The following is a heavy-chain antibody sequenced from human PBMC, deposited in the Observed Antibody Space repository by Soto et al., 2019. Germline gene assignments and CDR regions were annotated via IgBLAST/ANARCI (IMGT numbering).Heavy chain of an antibody. CDR1: GFTFSSYA. CDR2: ISGSGGST. V-gene: IGHV3-23*01. Sequence: PGGSLRLSCAASGFTFSSYAMSWVRQAPGKGLEWVSAISGSGGSTYYADSVKGRFTISRDNSKNTLYLQMNSLRAEDTAVYYCAKDHAQGYCSSTSCSTGLFDYWGQGTLVTVSS. CDR3: AKDHAQGYCSSTSCSTGLFDY. J-gene: IGHJ4*02. D-gene: IGHD2-2*02.